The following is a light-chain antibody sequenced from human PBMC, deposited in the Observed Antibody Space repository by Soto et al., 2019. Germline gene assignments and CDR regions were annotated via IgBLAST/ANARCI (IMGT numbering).Light chain of an antibody. V-gene: IGKV1-5*01. J-gene: IGKJ5*01. CDR1: QSISNS. CDR2: DAS. CDR3: QQSYSNPIT. Sequence: DIQMTQTPSTRSASVGDRVTMTCRASQSISNSLAWYQQKPGKAPKLLIYDASSLGSGVPSRFSGSGSGTDFTLTISSLQPEDFATYYCQQSYSNPITFGQGTRLEIK.